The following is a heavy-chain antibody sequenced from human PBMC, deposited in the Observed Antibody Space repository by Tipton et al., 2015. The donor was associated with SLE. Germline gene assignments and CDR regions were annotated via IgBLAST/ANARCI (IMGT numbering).Heavy chain of an antibody. Sequence: LSLTCTVSGGSVSSVSYYWSWIRQPPGKGLEYIGYVYYSGSTKYNPSLKSRVTISMDTSKNQFSLKLNSLTAADTAVYYCAGDRGGDYFDYWGQGNLVTVSS. CDR2: VYYSGST. D-gene: IGHD3-10*01. CDR3: AGDRGGDYFDY. CDR1: GGSVSSVSYY. V-gene: IGHV4-61*01. J-gene: IGHJ4*02.